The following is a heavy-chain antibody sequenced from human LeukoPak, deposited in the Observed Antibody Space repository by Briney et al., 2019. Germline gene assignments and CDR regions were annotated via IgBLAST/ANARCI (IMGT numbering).Heavy chain of an antibody. D-gene: IGHD2-8*02. V-gene: IGHV1-69*04. CDR1: GGTFSSYA. CDR3: ARMSGSAGGPFDY. CDR2: IIPILGIA. Sequence: ASVKVSCKASGGTFSSYAISWVRQAPGQGLEWMGRIIPILGIANYAQKFQGRVTITADKSTSTAYMELSSLRSEDTAVYYCARMSGSAGGPFDYWGQGTLVTVSS. J-gene: IGHJ4*02.